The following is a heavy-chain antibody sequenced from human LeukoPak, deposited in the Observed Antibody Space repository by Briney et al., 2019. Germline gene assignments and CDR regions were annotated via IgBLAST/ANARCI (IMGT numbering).Heavy chain of an antibody. CDR3: ARDVWFGDLLSSRGLPNYYMDV. CDR2: IIGGAGGT. V-gene: IGHV3-23*01. D-gene: IGHD3-10*01. Sequence: GGTLRLSCAASGFSFSSHGMSWVRQAPGKGLEWVSGIIGGAGGTYYADSVKGRFTISRDNSKNTLYLQMNSLKTEDMAVYYCARDVWFGDLLSSRGLPNYYMDVWGKGTTVTVSS. J-gene: IGHJ6*03. CDR1: GFSFSSHG.